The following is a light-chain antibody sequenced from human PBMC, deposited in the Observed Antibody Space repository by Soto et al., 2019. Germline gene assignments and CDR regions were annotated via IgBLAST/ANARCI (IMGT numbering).Light chain of an antibody. J-gene: IGLJ2*01. CDR3: SSSGGSYVSV. Sequence: QSALTQPRSVSGSPGQSVTISCTGTSSDVGAYNSVSWYQQRPGKAPKLVISDVSERPSGVPDRFSGSKSGNMASLTISGLQAEDEAYYYCSSSGGSYVSVFGGGTQLTVL. CDR2: DVS. CDR1: SSDVGAYNS. V-gene: IGLV2-11*01.